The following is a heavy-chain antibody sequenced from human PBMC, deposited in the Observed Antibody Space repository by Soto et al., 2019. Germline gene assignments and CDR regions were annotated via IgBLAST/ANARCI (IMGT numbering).Heavy chain of an antibody. D-gene: IGHD1-26*01. V-gene: IGHV1-69*06. CDR2: IIPIFGTA. CDR3: ATKWAVTPYYYYGMDV. CDR1: GGTFSSYA. Sequence: GASVKVSCKASGGTFSSYAISWVRQAPGQGLEWMGGIIPIFGTANYAQKFQGRVTITADKSTSTAYMELSSLRSEDTAVYYCATKWAVTPYYYYGMDVWGQGTTVTVSS. J-gene: IGHJ6*02.